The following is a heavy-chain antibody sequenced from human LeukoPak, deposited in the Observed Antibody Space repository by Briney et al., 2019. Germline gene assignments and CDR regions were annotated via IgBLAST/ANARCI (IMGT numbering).Heavy chain of an antibody. CDR3: AKDRKYTYYYDSSDAFDI. V-gene: IGHV3-23*01. CDR1: GFTFSSYA. D-gene: IGHD3-22*01. J-gene: IGHJ3*02. CDR2: ISGSGGST. Sequence: GGSLRLSCAASGFTFSSYAMSWVRQAPGKGLEWVSAISGSGGSTYYADSVKGRFTISRDNSKNTLYLQMNSLRAEDTAVYYCAKDRKYTYYYDSSDAFDIWGQGAMVTVSS.